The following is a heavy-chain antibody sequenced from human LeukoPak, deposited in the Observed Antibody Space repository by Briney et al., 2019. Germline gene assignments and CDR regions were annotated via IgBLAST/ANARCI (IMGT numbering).Heavy chain of an antibody. CDR1: GGSISSYY. CDR3: ARDSVDTAMGLDY. D-gene: IGHD5-18*01. Sequence: SETLSLTCTVSGGSISSYYWSWIRQPPGKGLELIGYIYYSGSTNYNPSLKNRVTISVNTPKNQFSLKLSSVTAADTAVYYCARDSVDTAMGLDYWGQGTLVTVSS. CDR2: IYYSGST. V-gene: IGHV4-59*01. J-gene: IGHJ4*02.